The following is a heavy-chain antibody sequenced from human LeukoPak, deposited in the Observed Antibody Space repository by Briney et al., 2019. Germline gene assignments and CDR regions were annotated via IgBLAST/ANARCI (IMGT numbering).Heavy chain of an antibody. V-gene: IGHV3-74*01. CDR2: INSDGSST. Sequence: PGGSLRLSCAASGFTFSSYWMHWVRQAPGKGLVWVSRINSDGSSTSSADSVKGRFTISRDNAKNTLYLQMNSLRAEDTAVYYCARADTEYYYDSSGYYYDYWGQGTLVTVSS. CDR3: ARADTEYYYDSSGYYYDY. J-gene: IGHJ4*02. CDR1: GFTFSSYW. D-gene: IGHD3-22*01.